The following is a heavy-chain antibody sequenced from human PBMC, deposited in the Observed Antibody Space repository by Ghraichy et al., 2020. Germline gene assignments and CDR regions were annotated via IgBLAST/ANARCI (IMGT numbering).Heavy chain of an antibody. CDR3: ARSVPYGSGSYHPIDY. Sequence: GGSLRLSCAASGFTFSSYWMSWVRQAPGKGLEWVANIKQDGSEKYYVDSVKGRFTISRDNARNSLYLQMNSLRAEDTAVYYCARSVPYGSGSYHPIDYWGQGTLVTVSS. CDR1: GFTFSSYW. J-gene: IGHJ4*02. V-gene: IGHV3-7*01. CDR2: IKQDGSEK. D-gene: IGHD3-10*01.